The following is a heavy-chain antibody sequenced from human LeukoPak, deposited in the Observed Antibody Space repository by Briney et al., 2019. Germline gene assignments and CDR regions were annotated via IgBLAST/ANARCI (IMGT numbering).Heavy chain of an antibody. V-gene: IGHV1-2*02. CDR3: ARGYYGSGSSDY. Sequence: ASVKVSCKASGYTFTGYYMHWVRQAPGPGLDWMGWINPNSGGTNYAQKFQGRVTMTRDTSISTAYMELSRLRSDDTAVNYCARGYYGSGSSDYWGQGTLVTVSS. CDR1: GYTFTGYY. J-gene: IGHJ4*02. D-gene: IGHD3-10*01. CDR2: INPNSGGT.